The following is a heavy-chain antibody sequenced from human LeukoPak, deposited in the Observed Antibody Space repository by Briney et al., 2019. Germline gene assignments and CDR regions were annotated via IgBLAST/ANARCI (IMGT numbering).Heavy chain of an antibody. CDR3: ATYRQVLLPFES. CDR2: IFPNGGEI. V-gene: IGHV3-21*04. D-gene: IGHD2-8*02. Sequence: TGGSLRLSCAASRFTFSSYSMNWVRQPPGKGLEWVSSIFPNGGEIHYADSVRGRFTISRDNSKSTLSLQMNSLRAEDTAIYYCATYRQVLLPFESWGQGTLVTVSS. CDR1: RFTFSSYS. J-gene: IGHJ4*02.